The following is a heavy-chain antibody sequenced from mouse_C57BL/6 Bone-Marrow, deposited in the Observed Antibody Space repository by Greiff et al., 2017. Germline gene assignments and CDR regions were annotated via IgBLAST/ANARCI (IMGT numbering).Heavy chain of an antibody. Sequence: QVQLQQSGAELVRPGTSVKVSCKASGYAFTHYLIEWVKQRPGQGLEWIGVINPGSGGTNYNEKVKGKATLIADKSSGTAYMQLSSLTAEDSAVYFCAKRWSYWGQGTLVTVSA. D-gene: IGHD1-1*02. CDR2: INPGSGGT. CDR1: GYAFTHYL. CDR3: AKRWSY. J-gene: IGHJ3*01. V-gene: IGHV1-54*01.